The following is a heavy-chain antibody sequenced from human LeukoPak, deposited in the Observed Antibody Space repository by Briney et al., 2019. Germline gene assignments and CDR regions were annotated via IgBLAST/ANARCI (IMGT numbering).Heavy chain of an antibody. CDR2: IYTSGST. V-gene: IGHV4-4*07. J-gene: IGHJ3*02. Sequence: SETLSLTCTVSGGSISSYYWSWIRQPAGKGLEWIGRIYTSGSTSYNPSLKSRVTMSVDTSKNQFSLKLSSVTAADTAVYYCARVGWFGELAKYAFDIWGQGTMVTVSS. CDR1: GGSISSYY. CDR3: ARVGWFGELAKYAFDI. D-gene: IGHD3-10*01.